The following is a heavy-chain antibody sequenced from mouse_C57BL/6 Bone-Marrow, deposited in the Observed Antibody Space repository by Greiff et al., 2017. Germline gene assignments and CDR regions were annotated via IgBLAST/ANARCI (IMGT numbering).Heavy chain of an antibody. V-gene: IGHV5-6*01. CDR1: GFTFSSYG. Sequence: EVQVVESGGDLVKPGGSLKLSCAASGFTFSSYGMSWVRQTPDKRLEWVATISSGGSYTYYPDSVKGRFTISRDNAKNTLYLQMSSLKSEDTAMYYCARQMGLKAWFAYWGQGTLGTVSA. CDR3: ARQMGLKAWFAY. D-gene: IGHD1-3*01. CDR2: ISSGGSYT. J-gene: IGHJ3*01.